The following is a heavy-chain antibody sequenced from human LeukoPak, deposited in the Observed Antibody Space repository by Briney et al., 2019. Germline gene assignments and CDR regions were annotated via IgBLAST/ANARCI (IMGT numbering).Heavy chain of an antibody. D-gene: IGHD3-3*01. CDR1: GGSISSSSYY. CDR2: IYYSGST. CDR3: ARDQHYDFWSGPSYLDP. V-gene: IGHV4-39*07. Sequence: SETLSLTCTVSGGSISSSSYYWGWIRQPPGKGLEWIGSIYYSGSTYYNPSLKSRVTISVDTSKNQFSLKLSSVTAADTAVYYCARDQHYDFWSGPSYLDPWGQGTLVTVSS. J-gene: IGHJ5*02.